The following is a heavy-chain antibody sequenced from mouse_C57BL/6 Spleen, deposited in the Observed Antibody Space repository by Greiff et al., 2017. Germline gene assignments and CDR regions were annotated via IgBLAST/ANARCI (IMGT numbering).Heavy chain of an antibody. CDR1: GYTFTSYW. J-gene: IGHJ1*03. V-gene: IGHV1-69*01. CDR3: AIYYDYDGWYFDV. CDR2: IDPSDSYT. D-gene: IGHD2-4*01. Sequence: QVQLQQPGAELVMPGASVKLSCKASGYTFTSYWMHWVKQRPGQGLEWIGKIDPSDSYTNYNQKFKGKSTLTVDKSSSTAYMQLSSLTSEDSAVYYCAIYYDYDGWYFDVWGTGTTVTVSS.